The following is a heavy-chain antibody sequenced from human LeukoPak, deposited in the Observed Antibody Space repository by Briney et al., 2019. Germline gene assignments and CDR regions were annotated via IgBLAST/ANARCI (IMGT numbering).Heavy chain of an antibody. V-gene: IGHV3-7*01. CDR2: IKQDGSEK. D-gene: IGHD6-19*01. CDR1: GFTFSNYW. J-gene: IGHJ5*02. CDR3: ARRVIPVAGVSRFDP. Sequence: GGSLRLSCAASGFTFSNYWMSWVRQAPGKGLEWVGNIKQDGSEKYYVDSVKGRFTISRDNAKNSLYLQMNSLRAEDTAVYYCARRVIPVAGVSRFDPWGQGTLVTVSS.